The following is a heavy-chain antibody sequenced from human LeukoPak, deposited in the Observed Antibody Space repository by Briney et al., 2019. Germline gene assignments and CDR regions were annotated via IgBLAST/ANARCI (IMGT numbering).Heavy chain of an antibody. CDR2: INRDGGAQ. CDR3: ARDGIPTYAFDI. J-gene: IGHJ3*02. D-gene: IGHD1-26*01. CDR1: GFTFSSYW. Sequence: GGSLRLSCSASGFTFSSYWMSWVRQAPGKGLEWMANINRDGGAQNYVDSVKGRFTISRDNAKNSLFLQMNNLRAEDTALYYCARDGIPTYAFDIWGQGTVVTVSP. V-gene: IGHV3-7*01.